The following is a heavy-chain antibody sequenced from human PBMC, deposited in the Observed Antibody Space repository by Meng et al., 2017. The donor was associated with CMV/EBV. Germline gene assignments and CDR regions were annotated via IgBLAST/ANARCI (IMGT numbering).Heavy chain of an antibody. D-gene: IGHD3-10*01. V-gene: IGHV2-5*01. CDR3: AHRRQHLQGRGFDY. J-gene: IGHJ4*02. CDR2: IYWNDDK. CDR1: GFSLSTSGVG. Sequence: SGPTLVKPTQTLTLTCTFSGFSLSTSGVGVGWIRQPPGKALEWLALIYWNDDKRYSPFLKSRLTITKDTSKNQVVLTMNNMDPVDTATYYCAHRRQHLQGRGFDYWGQGTLVTVSS.